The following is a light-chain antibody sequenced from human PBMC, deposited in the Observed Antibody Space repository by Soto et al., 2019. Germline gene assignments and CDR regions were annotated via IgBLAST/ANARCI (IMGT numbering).Light chain of an antibody. Sequence: EIVLTHSPGTLSLSPGERATLSSSATQNVSSSPLAWYQHKAGQAPRVXXYDTSTRAAGIPARFSGSGSGTDLTLTISSLQSEDFAVYYCQQYNTWHSITFGQGTRLEIK. CDR3: QQYNTWHSIT. CDR1: QNVSSSP. CDR2: DTS. J-gene: IGKJ5*01. V-gene: IGKV3D-20*02.